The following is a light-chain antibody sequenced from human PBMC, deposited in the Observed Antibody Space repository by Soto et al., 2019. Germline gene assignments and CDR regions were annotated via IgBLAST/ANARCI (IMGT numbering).Light chain of an antibody. Sequence: QSALTQPASVSGSPGQSITISCTGCSGDVGHYNYVSWYQQQPGKAPKLMIYEVSNRPSGVSNRFSGSKSGNTASLIISGLQAEDESDYYCTSYTTSRIWVFGGGTKLTV. CDR1: SGDVGHYNY. V-gene: IGLV2-14*01. J-gene: IGLJ3*02. CDR2: EVS. CDR3: TSYTTSRIWV.